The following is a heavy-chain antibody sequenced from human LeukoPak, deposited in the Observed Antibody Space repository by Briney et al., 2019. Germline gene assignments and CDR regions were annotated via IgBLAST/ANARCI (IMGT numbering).Heavy chain of an antibody. D-gene: IGHD6-19*01. J-gene: IGHJ5*02. CDR1: GFTFSSYE. V-gene: IGHV3-48*03. CDR3: ARDRSGWYKWFDP. Sequence: GGSLRLSCAASGFTFSSYEMNWVRQAPGKGLEWVSYISGSGSSIHYADSVKGRFTVSRDNAKNSLYLQMNSLRAGDTAVYFCARDRSGWYKWFDPWGQGTLVTVSS. CDR2: ISGSGSSI.